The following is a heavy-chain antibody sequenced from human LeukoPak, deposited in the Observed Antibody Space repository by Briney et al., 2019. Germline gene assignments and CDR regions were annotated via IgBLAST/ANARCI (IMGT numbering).Heavy chain of an antibody. V-gene: IGHV1-2*06. Sequence: ASVKVSCKASGYTFTGYYIHWVRQAPGQGLEWMGRINPNTGGTNYAQKFQGRVTMTRDTSISTAYMELSRLRSDDTAVYYCARDFWSGYYMGNWFDPWGQGTLVTVSS. J-gene: IGHJ5*02. CDR2: INPNTGGT. D-gene: IGHD3-3*01. CDR1: GYTFTGYY. CDR3: ARDFWSGYYMGNWFDP.